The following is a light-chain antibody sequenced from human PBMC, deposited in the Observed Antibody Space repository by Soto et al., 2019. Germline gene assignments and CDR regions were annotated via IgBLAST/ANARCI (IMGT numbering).Light chain of an antibody. CDR3: QQYLICPLT. V-gene: IGKV1-5*03. CDR1: QNINSW. Sequence: DIQMTQSPSTLAASVGDRVTITCRASQNINSWLAWYQQKPGKAPKLLIYKASNLENGVPSRFSGSGSGTEFTVTISSLQPDDFATYYCQQYLICPLTFGGGTKVEIK. J-gene: IGKJ4*01. CDR2: KAS.